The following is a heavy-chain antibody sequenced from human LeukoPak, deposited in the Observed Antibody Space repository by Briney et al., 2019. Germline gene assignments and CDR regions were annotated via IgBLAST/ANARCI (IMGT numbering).Heavy chain of an antibody. D-gene: IGHD6-19*01. CDR2: ISWNSGSI. CDR1: GFTFDDYV. V-gene: IGHV3-9*01. J-gene: IGHJ4*02. Sequence: PGRSLRLSCAASGFTFDDYVMHWVRQAPGKGLEWVSGISWNSGSIGYADSVKGRFTISRDNSKNTLYLQMNSLRAEDTAVYYCARAPPSSGSRYYFDYWGQGTLVTVSS. CDR3: ARAPPSSGSRYYFDY.